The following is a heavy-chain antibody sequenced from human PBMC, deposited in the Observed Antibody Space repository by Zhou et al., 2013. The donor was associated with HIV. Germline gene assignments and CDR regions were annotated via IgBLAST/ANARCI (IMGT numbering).Heavy chain of an antibody. D-gene: IGHD2-21*01. V-gene: IGHV1-69*11. CDR3: ARAAAYCGGDCYYNWFDP. J-gene: IGHJ5*02. Sequence: QVQLVQSGAEVKKPGSSVKVSCKASGGPFSSDAISWVRQAPGQGLEWMGGIIPMLRTPNYAQKFQGRVTITADESTRTAYMELSSLRSEDTAVYYCARAAAYCGGDCYYNWFDPWGQGTLVTVSS. CDR2: IIPMLRTP. CDR1: GGPFSSDA.